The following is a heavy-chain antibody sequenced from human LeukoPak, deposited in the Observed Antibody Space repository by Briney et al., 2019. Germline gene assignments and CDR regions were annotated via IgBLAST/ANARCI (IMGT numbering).Heavy chain of an antibody. CDR1: GGSISRSRDY. J-gene: IGHJ4*02. D-gene: IGHD5-12*01. Sequence: SETLSLTCTVSGGSISRSRDYWGWIRQPPGKGLEWIGYIYYSGSTNYNPSLKSRVTISVDTSKNQFSLKLSSVTAADTAVYYCARSGSGYLRYYFDYWGQGTLVTVSS. V-gene: IGHV4-61*05. CDR3: ARSGSGYLRYYFDY. CDR2: IYYSGST.